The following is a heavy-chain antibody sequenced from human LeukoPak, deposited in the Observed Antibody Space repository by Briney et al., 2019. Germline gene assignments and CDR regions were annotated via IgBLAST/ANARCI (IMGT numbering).Heavy chain of an antibody. D-gene: IGHD6-13*01. J-gene: IGHJ6*02. CDR3: ARTMGHGSSWYYGMDV. CDR2: IYNSGST. CDR1: GGSISSYY. Sequence: SETLSLTCTVSGGSISSYYWSWIRQPPGKGLEWIGYIYNSGSTNYNPSLKSRVTISVDTSKNQFSLKLSSVTAADTAVYYCARTMGHGSSWYYGMDVWGQGTTVTVSS. V-gene: IGHV4-59*01.